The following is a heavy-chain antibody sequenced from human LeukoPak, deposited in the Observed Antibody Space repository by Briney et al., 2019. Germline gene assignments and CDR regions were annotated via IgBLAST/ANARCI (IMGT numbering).Heavy chain of an antibody. Sequence: ASVKVSCKASGYSFNSYDINWVRQAPGQRLEWMGWINAGNGNTKYSQEFQGRVTITRDTSASTAYMELSSLRSEDMAVYYCARPLYSGSYGEAFDYWGQGTLVTVSS. CDR1: GYSFNSYD. CDR2: INAGNGNT. V-gene: IGHV1-3*03. J-gene: IGHJ4*02. D-gene: IGHD1-26*01. CDR3: ARPLYSGSYGEAFDY.